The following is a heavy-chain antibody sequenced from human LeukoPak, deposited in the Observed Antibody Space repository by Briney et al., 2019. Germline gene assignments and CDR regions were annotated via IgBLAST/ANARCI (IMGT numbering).Heavy chain of an antibody. V-gene: IGHV3-48*02. Sequence: GGSLRLSCAASGFTFSSFSFNWGRQAPGKGLEWLSYISSGSGTISYADSVKGRFTISRDNAKNSVYLQMNSLRDEDTAVYYCARGGNIDYWGQGTLVTVSS. CDR3: ARGGNIDY. CDR1: GFTFSSFS. CDR2: ISSGSGTI. J-gene: IGHJ4*02. D-gene: IGHD3-10*01.